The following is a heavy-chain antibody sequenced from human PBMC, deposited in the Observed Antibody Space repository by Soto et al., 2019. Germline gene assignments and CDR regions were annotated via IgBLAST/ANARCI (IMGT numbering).Heavy chain of an antibody. J-gene: IGHJ4*02. V-gene: IGHV1-3*04. Sequence: ASVKVSCKSSGYTFTTFAMHWVRQAPGQRLEWMGWIHTGNGNTEYSQNFQGRLTLTRDTSASAAYMELNSLTSEDTAVYYCARDAMVRGVVPYYFDYWGQGTLVTVSS. CDR3: ARDAMVRGVVPYYFDY. D-gene: IGHD3-10*01. CDR2: IHTGNGNT. CDR1: GYTFTTFA.